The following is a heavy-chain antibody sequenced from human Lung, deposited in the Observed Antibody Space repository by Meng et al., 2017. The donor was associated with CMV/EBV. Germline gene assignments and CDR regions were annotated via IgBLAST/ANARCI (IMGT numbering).Heavy chain of an antibody. V-gene: IGHV3-74*01. CDR1: GFTFSSYW. D-gene: IGHD1-26*01. CDR2: INSDGSST. Sequence: GESXKISCAASGFTFSSYWMHWVRQAPGKGLVWVSRINSDGSSTSYADSVKGRFTISRDNAKNTLYLQMNSLRAEDTAVYYCAGDSQVGAAPFDYWGQGTLVTVSS. CDR3: AGDSQVGAAPFDY. J-gene: IGHJ4*02.